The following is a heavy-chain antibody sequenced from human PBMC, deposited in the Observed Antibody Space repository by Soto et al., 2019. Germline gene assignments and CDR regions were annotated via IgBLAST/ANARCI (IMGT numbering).Heavy chain of an antibody. CDR3: ARXRGGIAAFTKGYYGMDV. Sequence: GESLKISCKGSGYSFTIYWIGWVRQMPGKGLEWMGIIYPGDSDTRYSPSFQGQVTISADKSISTAYLQWSSLKASDTAMYYCARXRGGIAAFTKGYYGMDVWGQGTTVTVSS. J-gene: IGHJ6*02. CDR2: IYPGDSDT. D-gene: IGHD6-13*01. CDR1: GYSFTIYW. V-gene: IGHV5-51*01.